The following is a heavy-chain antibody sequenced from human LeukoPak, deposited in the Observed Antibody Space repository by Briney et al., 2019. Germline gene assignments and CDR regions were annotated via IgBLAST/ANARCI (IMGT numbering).Heavy chain of an antibody. Sequence: GGSLRLSCAASGFTFTRYGMGWVRQAPGKGLEWVSYISGSTSAVYYADSVRGRFTISRDNAKNPLYLQMNSLRDDDTAVYYCARRERQSANYYYFDYWGQGTLVTVSS. CDR2: ISGSTSAV. CDR3: ARRERQSANYYYFDY. V-gene: IGHV3-48*02. CDR1: GFTFTRYG. J-gene: IGHJ4*02. D-gene: IGHD4/OR15-4a*01.